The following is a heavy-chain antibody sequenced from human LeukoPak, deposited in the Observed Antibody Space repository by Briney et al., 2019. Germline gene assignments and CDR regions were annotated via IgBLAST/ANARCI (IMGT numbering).Heavy chain of an antibody. CDR2: TYYNSKWYN. CDR3: TRDSGSYSSSYRFDS. Sequence: SQTLSLTCAISGDSVSSNSAAWNWIRQSPSRRLEWLGRTYYNSKWYNDYAVSVKSRITINPDTSEIQFSLQLNSVTPEDTAVYYCTRDSGSYSSSYRFDSWGQGTLVTVSS. CDR1: GDSVSSNSAA. V-gene: IGHV6-1*01. D-gene: IGHD6-6*01. J-gene: IGHJ4*02.